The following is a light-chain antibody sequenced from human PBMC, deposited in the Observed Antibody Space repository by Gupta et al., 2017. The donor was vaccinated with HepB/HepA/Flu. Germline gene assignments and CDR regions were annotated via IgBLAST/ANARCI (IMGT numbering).Light chain of an antibody. J-gene: IGLJ3*02. CDR2: DVT. CDR1: NSDVGAYNY. CDR3: KSYTGSNIWV. V-gene: IGLV2-14*01. Sequence: QSALTQPASVSGSPGQSLTISCTGTNSDVGAYNYVSWYQQHPGKVPKLMIYDVTYRPSGVSSRFSGSKSGNTASLTISGLQAEDEGDHFCKSYTGSNIWVFGGGTKLTVL.